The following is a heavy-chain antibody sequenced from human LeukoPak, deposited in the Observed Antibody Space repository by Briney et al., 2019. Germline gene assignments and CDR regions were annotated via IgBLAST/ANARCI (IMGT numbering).Heavy chain of an antibody. Sequence: ASVKVSCKASGYTFTSYYMHWVRQAPGQGLEWMGIINPSGGSTSYAQKFQGRVTMTRDTSTSTVYMELSSLRSEDTAVYYCARAAHDYGGYVRQPFDYWGQGTLVTVSS. CDR1: GYTFTSYY. V-gene: IGHV1-46*01. CDR2: INPSGGST. CDR3: ARAAHDYGGYVRQPFDY. J-gene: IGHJ4*02. D-gene: IGHD4-17*01.